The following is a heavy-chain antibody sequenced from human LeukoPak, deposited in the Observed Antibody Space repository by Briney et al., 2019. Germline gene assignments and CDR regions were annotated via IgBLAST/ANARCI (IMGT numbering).Heavy chain of an antibody. Sequence: GASVKVSCKASGYTLTGYYMHWVRQAPGQGLGWMGWINPNSGGTNYAQKFQGRVTMTRDTSISTAYMELSRLRSDDTAVYYCARDGLEATGMDVWGQGTTVTVSS. D-gene: IGHD1-1*01. CDR2: INPNSGGT. V-gene: IGHV1-2*02. CDR1: GYTLTGYY. J-gene: IGHJ6*02. CDR3: ARDGLEATGMDV.